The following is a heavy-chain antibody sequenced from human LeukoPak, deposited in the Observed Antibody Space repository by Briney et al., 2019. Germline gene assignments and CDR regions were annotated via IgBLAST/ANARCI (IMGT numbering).Heavy chain of an antibody. CDR2: IYTSGST. Sequence: PSETLSLICTVSGGSISSGSYYWSWIRQPAGKGLEWIGRIYTSGSTNYNPSLKSRVTISVDTSKNQFSLKLSSVTAADTAVYYCARFTRGGEQGAFDIWGQGTMVTVSS. V-gene: IGHV4-61*02. CDR3: ARFTRGGEQGAFDI. CDR1: GGSISSGSYY. J-gene: IGHJ3*02. D-gene: IGHD3-16*01.